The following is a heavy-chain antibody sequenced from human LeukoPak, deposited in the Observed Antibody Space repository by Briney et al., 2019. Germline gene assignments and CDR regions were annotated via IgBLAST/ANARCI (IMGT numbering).Heavy chain of an antibody. D-gene: IGHD3-16*01. Sequence: GGTLRLSCAASGITFSSYGMSWVRQAPGKGLEWVSSISSTGGTTYYADSVKGRFTISRDNSKNTLYLQMNSLRAEDTAVYYCARDPGDYGDYFDYWGQGTLVTVSS. V-gene: IGHV3-23*01. CDR3: ARDPGDYGDYFDY. CDR1: GITFSSYG. J-gene: IGHJ4*02. CDR2: ISSTGGTT.